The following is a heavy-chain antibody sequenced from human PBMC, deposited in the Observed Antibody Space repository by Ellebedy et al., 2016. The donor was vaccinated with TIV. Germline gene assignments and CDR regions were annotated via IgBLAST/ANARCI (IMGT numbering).Heavy chain of an antibody. Sequence: GGSLRLXXAASGFTFRSYWMQWVRQAPGKGLVWVSRIKSDGSSITYADSVKGRFTISRDNAKNTLYLQMNSLRAEDTAVYYCARGHPATMNSLMGYWGQGTLVTVSS. CDR3: ARGHPATMNSLMGY. D-gene: IGHD5-12*01. V-gene: IGHV3-74*01. J-gene: IGHJ4*02. CDR1: GFTFRSYW. CDR2: IKSDGSSI.